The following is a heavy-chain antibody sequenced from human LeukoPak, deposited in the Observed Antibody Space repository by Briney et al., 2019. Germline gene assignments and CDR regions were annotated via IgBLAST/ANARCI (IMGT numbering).Heavy chain of an antibody. J-gene: IGHJ4*02. V-gene: IGHV4-59*08. D-gene: IGHD6-19*01. Sequence: PSETLSLTCTVSGGSISSYYWSWIRQPPGKGPEWIGYIYYSGTTNYNPSLKSRVTISVDTSKNQFSLKLNSVTAADTAVYYCARVASSGWSHCDYWGQGTLVTVSS. CDR1: GGSISSYY. CDR3: ARVASSGWSHCDY. CDR2: IYYSGTT.